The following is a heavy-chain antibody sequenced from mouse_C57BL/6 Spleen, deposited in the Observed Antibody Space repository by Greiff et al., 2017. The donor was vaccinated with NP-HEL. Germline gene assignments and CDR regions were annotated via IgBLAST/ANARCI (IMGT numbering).Heavy chain of an antibody. V-gene: IGHV1-76*01. Sequence: QVHVKQSGAELVRPGASVKLSCKASGYTFTDYYINWVKQRPGQGLEWIARIYPGSGNTYYNEKFKGKATLTAEKSSSTAYMQLSSLTSEDSAVYFWARTKGEYYGRRDFDYWGQGTTLTVSS. CDR3: ARTKGEYYGRRDFDY. CDR1: GYTFTDYY. J-gene: IGHJ2*01. D-gene: IGHD1-1*01. CDR2: IYPGSGNT.